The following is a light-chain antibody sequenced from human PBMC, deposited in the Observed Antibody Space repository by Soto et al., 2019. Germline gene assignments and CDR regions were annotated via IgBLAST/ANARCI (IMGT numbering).Light chain of an antibody. V-gene: IGKV1-39*01. CDR1: QSIASD. CDR3: QQSFSDPRS. CDR2: TAS. J-gene: IGKJ2*01. Sequence: DIQMTQSPSSLSASVGDRVTITCRASQSIASDLNWYQQKPGKAPKLLIYTASSLQSGVPSRFSRRGSGTAFTLTISSLPPEDFATYYGQQSFSDPRSFGQGTKLEIK.